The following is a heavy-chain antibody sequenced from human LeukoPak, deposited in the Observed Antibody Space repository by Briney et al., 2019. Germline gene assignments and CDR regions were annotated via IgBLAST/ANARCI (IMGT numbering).Heavy chain of an antibody. D-gene: IGHD6-13*01. CDR1: GFTFSSYA. CDR2: ISGSDGST. V-gene: IGHV3-23*01. J-gene: IGHJ4*02. CDR3: AKVGSIAAAGTGDY. Sequence: TGGSLRLSCAASGFTFSSYAMSWVRQAPGKGLEWVSAISGSDGSTYYADSVKGRFTISRDNSKNTLYLQMNSLRAEDTAVYYCAKVGSIAAAGTGDYWGQGTLVTVSS.